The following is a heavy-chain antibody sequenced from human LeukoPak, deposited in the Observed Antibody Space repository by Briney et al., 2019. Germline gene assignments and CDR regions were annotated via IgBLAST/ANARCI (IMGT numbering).Heavy chain of an antibody. D-gene: IGHD5-12*01. CDR3: ATEPSRSYSFDHLDF. Sequence: ASVKVSCKTSGGTINNYAISWERQAPGQGREWMGRVVPMFGIRNYPQTFRGRVNITADKATNTVYMELRSLRAEDTAIYYCATEPSRSYSFDHLDFWGLGTPVTVSS. CDR2: VVPMFGIR. V-gene: IGHV1-69*04. J-gene: IGHJ4*02. CDR1: GGTINNYA.